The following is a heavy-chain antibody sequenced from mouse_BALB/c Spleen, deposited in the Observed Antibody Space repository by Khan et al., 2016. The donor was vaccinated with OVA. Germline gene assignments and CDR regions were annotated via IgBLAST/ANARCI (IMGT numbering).Heavy chain of an antibody. CDR1: GFSLTNYG. CDR3: ARQPYYHYNIMDY. J-gene: IGHJ4*01. CDR2: IWSDGSP. Sequence: VQLQESGPGLVAPSQSLSITCTISGFSLTNYGVHWVRQPPGKGLEWLVVIWSDGSPTYNSALKSRLTISKDNSTSQVFFKMNSLQTDDTAVYFCARQPYYHYNIMDYWGQGTSGTVSS. D-gene: IGHD2-10*01. V-gene: IGHV2-6-1*01.